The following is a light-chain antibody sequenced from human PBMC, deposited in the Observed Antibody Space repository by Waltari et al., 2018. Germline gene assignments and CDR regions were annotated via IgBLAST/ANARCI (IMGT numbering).Light chain of an antibody. Sequence: GQGPVVVICKDNERPSGIPERFPGSTSGTIVTLTISGVQPEDEADYYCQSGDITGTYIIFGGGTKLTVL. V-gene: IGLV3-25*03. CDR3: QSGDITGTYII. CDR2: KDN. J-gene: IGLJ2*01.